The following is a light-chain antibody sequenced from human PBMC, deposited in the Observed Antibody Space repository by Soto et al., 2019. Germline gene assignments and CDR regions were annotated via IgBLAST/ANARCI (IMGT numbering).Light chain of an antibody. CDR2: DVS. V-gene: IGLV2-11*01. CDR1: TGDVGGYNC. J-gene: IGLJ2*01. Sequence: QSALTQPRTVSGSPGQSVTISCAGTTGDVGGYNCVSWYQQHPGKAPKLILYDVSKRPSGVPDRFSGSKSGNTASLTISGLQPEDESDYYCCSYADIYTVLFGGGTKLTVL. CDR3: CSYADIYTVL.